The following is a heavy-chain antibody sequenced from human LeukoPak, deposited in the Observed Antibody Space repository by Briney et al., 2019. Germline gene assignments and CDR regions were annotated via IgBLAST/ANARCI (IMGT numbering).Heavy chain of an antibody. V-gene: IGHV3-23*01. CDR3: AKHLPNLGLDY. Sequence: GGTLRLSCAASGFTFSNYGMSWVRHAPGKGLECVSSINTDGAKTYHEDSVKGRFSISRDNSKNTLILQMNSLRVDDTAVYYCAKHLPNLGLDYWGQGILVTVSS. J-gene: IGHJ4*02. CDR1: GFTFSNYG. CDR2: INTDGAKT.